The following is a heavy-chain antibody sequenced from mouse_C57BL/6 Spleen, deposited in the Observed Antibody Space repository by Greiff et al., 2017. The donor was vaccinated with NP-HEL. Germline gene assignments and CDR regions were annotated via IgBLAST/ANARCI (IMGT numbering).Heavy chain of an antibody. D-gene: IGHD2-3*01. CDR1: GFNIKDDY. Sequence: VQLQQSGAELVRPGASVKLSCTASGFNIKDDYMHWVKQRPEQGLEWIGWIDPENGDTEYASKFQGKATITADTSSNTAYLQLSSLTSEDTAVYYCTFDGYYGSYWGQGTTLTVSS. J-gene: IGHJ2*01. V-gene: IGHV14-4*01. CDR2: IDPENGDT. CDR3: TFDGYYGSY.